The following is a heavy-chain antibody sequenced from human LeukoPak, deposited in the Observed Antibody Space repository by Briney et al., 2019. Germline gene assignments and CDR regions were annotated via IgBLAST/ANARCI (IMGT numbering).Heavy chain of an antibody. J-gene: IGHJ4*02. V-gene: IGHV3-48*01. CDR3: ARTRSSGYLTFVY. CDR2: ITNSGNSK. Sequence: GGSLRLSCAASEFTFSSYSMNWVRQAPGKGLEWVSYITNSGNSKSYADSVKGRFTISRDNTKNSLYLQINGLRAEDTAVYYCARTRSSGYLTFVYWGQGILVTVSS. CDR1: EFTFSSYS. D-gene: IGHD3-22*01.